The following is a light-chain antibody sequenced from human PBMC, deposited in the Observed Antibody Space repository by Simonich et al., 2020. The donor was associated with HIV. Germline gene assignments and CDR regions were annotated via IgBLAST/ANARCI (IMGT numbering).Light chain of an antibody. J-gene: IGKJ2*01. Sequence: DVVLTQPPLSLPVTLGQPASLSCRSSQSLVHTDGNIYLNWFQQRPGQSPRRLIYQVSNRDSGVPDRFSGSGSGTDFTLKISRVEAEDVAIYFCMQGTHWPFTFGQGTKLEIK. CDR1: QSLVHTDGNIY. CDR2: QVS. CDR3: MQGTHWPFT. V-gene: IGKV2-30*02.